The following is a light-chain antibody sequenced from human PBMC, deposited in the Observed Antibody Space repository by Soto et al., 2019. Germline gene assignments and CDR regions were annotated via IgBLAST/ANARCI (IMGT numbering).Light chain of an antibody. CDR3: QSYDSSNPDVV. V-gene: IGLV6-57*04. CDR2: EDN. Sequence: NFMLTQPHSVSESPGKTVTISCTRSSGSIASNYVQWYQQRPGSAPTTVIYEDNQRPSGAPDRFSGSIDSSSNSASLTISGLKTEDEADYYCQSYDSSNPDVVFGGGTKLTVL. CDR1: SGSIASNY. J-gene: IGLJ2*01.